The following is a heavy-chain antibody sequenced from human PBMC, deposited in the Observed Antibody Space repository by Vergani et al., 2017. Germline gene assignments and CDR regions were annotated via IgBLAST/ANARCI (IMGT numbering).Heavy chain of an antibody. Sequence: QVQLQESGPGLVKPSETLSLTCTVSGYSISSGYYWGWIRQPPGKGLEWIGSIYHSGSTYYNPSLKSRVTISVDTSKNQFSLKLSSVTAAYTAVYYCARGVVVTAALGYWGQGTLVTVSS. J-gene: IGHJ4*02. V-gene: IGHV4-38-2*02. CDR3: ARGVVVTAALGY. D-gene: IGHD2-21*02. CDR2: IYHSGST. CDR1: GYSISSGYY.